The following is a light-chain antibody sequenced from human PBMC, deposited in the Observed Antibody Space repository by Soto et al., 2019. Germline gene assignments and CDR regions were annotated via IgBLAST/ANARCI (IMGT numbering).Light chain of an antibody. J-gene: IGLJ2*01. CDR2: EGS. CDR3: CSYAGRV. CDR1: SSDFGTNYL. Sequence: QSALTQPASVSGSPGQSITISCTGTSSDFGTNYLVSWYQQHPGKAPKLIIYEGSERPSGISNRFSGSKSGNTASLTISDLQTEDEADYYCCSYAGRVFGGGTKLTVL. V-gene: IGLV2-23*01.